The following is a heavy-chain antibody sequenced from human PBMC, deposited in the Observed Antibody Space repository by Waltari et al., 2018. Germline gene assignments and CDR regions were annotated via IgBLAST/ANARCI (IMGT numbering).Heavy chain of an antibody. CDR1: GYTFTSYA. J-gene: IGHJ4*02. CDR3: ARGDIVVVVAYDY. CDR2: INAGNGNT. V-gene: IGHV1-3*01. Sequence: QVQLVQSGAEVKKPGASVKVSCKASGYTFTSYAMHWVRQAPGQRLEWMGWINAGNGNTKYSQKFQGRVTITRDTSASTAYMELSSLRSEDTAVYYCARGDIVVVVAYDYWGQGTLVIVSS. D-gene: IGHD2-15*01.